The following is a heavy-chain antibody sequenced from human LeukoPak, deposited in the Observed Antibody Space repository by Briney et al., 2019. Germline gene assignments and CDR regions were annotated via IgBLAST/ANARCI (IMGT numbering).Heavy chain of an antibody. Sequence: GGSLRLSCAASGFTFSSYSMNWVRQAPRKGLEWVSYISSSSSTIYYADSVKGRFTISRDNAKNSLYLQMNSLRAEDTAVYYCARVLHKRNYDSSVYYGYWGQGTLVTVSS. J-gene: IGHJ4*02. CDR1: GFTFSSYS. CDR3: ARVLHKRNYDSSVYYGY. D-gene: IGHD3-22*01. CDR2: ISSSSSTI. V-gene: IGHV3-48*01.